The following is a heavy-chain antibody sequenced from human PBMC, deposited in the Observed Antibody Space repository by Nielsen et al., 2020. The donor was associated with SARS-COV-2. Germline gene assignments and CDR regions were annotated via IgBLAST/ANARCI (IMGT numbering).Heavy chain of an antibody. CDR3: ARVEQLYDYFDY. Sequence: ASVKVSCKASGYTFAIYGISWVRQAPGQGLEWMGWISPYNGNTNYAQKLQGRVTMTTDTSTTTAYMELRSLRSDDTAVYYCARVEQLYDYFDYWGQGTLVTSPQ. J-gene: IGHJ4*02. V-gene: IGHV1-18*01. D-gene: IGHD5/OR15-5a*01. CDR1: GYTFAIYG. CDR2: ISPYNGNT.